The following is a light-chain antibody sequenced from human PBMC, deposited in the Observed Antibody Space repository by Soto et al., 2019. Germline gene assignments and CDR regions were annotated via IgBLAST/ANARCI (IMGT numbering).Light chain of an antibody. V-gene: IGKV3-15*01. CDR1: QSISSN. CDR2: RTS. CDR3: LQYNNWPRAT. J-gene: IGKJ4*01. Sequence: EIVMTQSPATLSVSPGERATLSCRASQSISSNLAWYQQKPGQAPRLLMFRTSSRATGFPARFSGSGSGTEFNLTISSLQSEDFGVYYCLQYNNWPRATFGGGTKVDNK.